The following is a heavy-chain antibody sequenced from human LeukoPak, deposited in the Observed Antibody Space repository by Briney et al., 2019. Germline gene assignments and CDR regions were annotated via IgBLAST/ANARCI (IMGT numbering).Heavy chain of an antibody. D-gene: IGHD7-27*01. CDR2: ISSNGGST. Sequence: GGSLRLSCAASGFTFSSYAMHWVRQAPGKGLEYVSAISSNGGSTYYAKSVKGRFTIARDNAKNTLYLQMGSLRAEDMAVYYCARDANWGSPLYYFDYWGQGTLVTVSS. CDR3: ARDANWGSPLYYFDY. CDR1: GFTFSSYA. V-gene: IGHV3-64*01. J-gene: IGHJ4*02.